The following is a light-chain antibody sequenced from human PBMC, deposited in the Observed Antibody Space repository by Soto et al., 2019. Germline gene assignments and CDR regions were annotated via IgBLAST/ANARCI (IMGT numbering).Light chain of an antibody. CDR1: QSISSW. J-gene: IGKJ1*01. V-gene: IGKV1-5*03. CDR3: QQYNSYAWT. Sequence: DIQITQSPSTLSASVGDRVTITCRASQSISSWLAWYQQKPGKAPKLLIYKASSLESGVPSRFSGSGSGTALTITISSLQPDDFETYYCQQYNSYAWTFGQGTKVDI. CDR2: KAS.